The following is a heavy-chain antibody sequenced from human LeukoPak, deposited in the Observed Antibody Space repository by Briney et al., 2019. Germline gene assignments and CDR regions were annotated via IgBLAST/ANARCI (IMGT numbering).Heavy chain of an antibody. CDR2: INPDGSAT. Sequence: PGGSLRLSCAASGFTFSSYWMHWVRQAPGQGLGRVSHINPDGSATSYADSVKGRLTTSSDNAKSTLYLQMNSLRAEDTAVYYCARDQVGATPIDYWGQGTLVSVS. V-gene: IGHV3-74*01. J-gene: IGHJ4*02. CDR1: GFTFSSYW. CDR3: ARDQVGATPIDY. D-gene: IGHD1-26*01.